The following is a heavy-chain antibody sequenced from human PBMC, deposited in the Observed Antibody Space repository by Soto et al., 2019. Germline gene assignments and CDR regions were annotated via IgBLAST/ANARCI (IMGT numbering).Heavy chain of an antibody. Sequence: QVQLVESGGGVVQPGRSLRLSCAASGFTFSSYAMHWVRQAPGKGLEWVAVISYDGSNKYYADSVKGRFTISRDNSKNTLYLQMNSLRAEDTAVYYCARDRGPGGSSMPTDNWNDRIHYYYGMDVWGQGTTVTFSS. CDR2: ISYDGSNK. CDR1: GFTFSSYA. J-gene: IGHJ6*02. D-gene: IGHD1-20*01. CDR3: ARDRGPGGSSMPTDNWNDRIHYYYGMDV. V-gene: IGHV3-30-3*01.